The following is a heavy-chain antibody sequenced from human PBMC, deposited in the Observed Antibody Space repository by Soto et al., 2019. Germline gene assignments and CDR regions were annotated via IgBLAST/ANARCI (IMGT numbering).Heavy chain of an antibody. J-gene: IGHJ4*02. CDR1: GYTFTSYG. Sequence: QVQLVQSGAEVKKPGASVKVSCKASGYTFTSYGISWVRQAPGQGLEWMGWISAYNGNTNYAQKLQGRVTMTTDTSTSTAYMELRSLRSDDTAVYYWARDQDSYYDSSVYYSAFDYWGQGTLVTVSS. CDR3: ARDQDSYYDSSVYYSAFDY. D-gene: IGHD3-22*01. CDR2: ISAYNGNT. V-gene: IGHV1-18*01.